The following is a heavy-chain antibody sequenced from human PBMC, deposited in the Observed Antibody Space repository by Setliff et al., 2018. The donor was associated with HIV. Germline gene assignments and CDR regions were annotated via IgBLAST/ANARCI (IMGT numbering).Heavy chain of an antibody. V-gene: IGHV1-18*01. Sequence: ASVKVSCKASGYTFINYHITWVRQAPGQGLEWVGSISASSVNTNYTQGRVTMTTDISTSTAYMELRSLTPDDTAVYYCARGPKLMIPTSNWFDSWGQGTPVTVSS. CDR1: GYTFINYH. D-gene: IGHD3-22*01. CDR3: ARGPKLMIPTSNWFDS. J-gene: IGHJ5*01. CDR2: ISASSVNT.